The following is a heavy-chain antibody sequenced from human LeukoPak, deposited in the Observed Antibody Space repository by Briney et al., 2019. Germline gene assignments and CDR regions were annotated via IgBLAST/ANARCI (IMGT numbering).Heavy chain of an antibody. CDR3: ARGCAQNAFDI. Sequence: PGGSLRLSCAASGFTFQNCQQLCVRQAPGKGLEWVSYISSSGTPVFYADSVQGRFTLSRDNAQNSLSLQMSSLRDEDTAVYYCARGCAQNAFDILRRGRMVTVSS. CDR2: ISSSGTPV. V-gene: IGHV3-48*02. D-gene: IGHD2-8*01. CDR1: GFTFQNCQ. J-gene: IGHJ3*02.